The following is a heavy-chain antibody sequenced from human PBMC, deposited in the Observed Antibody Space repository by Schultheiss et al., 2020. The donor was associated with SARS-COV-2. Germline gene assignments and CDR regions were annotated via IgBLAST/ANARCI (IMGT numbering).Heavy chain of an antibody. CDR3: AKDFETSTIASRPISYAMDV. V-gene: IGHV3-48*04. D-gene: IGHD6-6*01. CDR1: GFTFTSYS. Sequence: GGSLRLSCAASGFTFTSYSMNWVRQAPGKGLEWISYITTSSSNIHYADSVNGRFTISRDNSQNTLYLQMNSLRVEDTAVYYCAKDFETSTIASRPISYAMDVWGQGTTVTVSS. J-gene: IGHJ6*02. CDR2: ITTSSSNI.